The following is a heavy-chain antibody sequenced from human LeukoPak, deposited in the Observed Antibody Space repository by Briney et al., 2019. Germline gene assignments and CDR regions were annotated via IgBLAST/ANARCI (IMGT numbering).Heavy chain of an antibody. CDR2: IYPGSSDT. CDR1: GYIITSYW. Sequence: AESLKTSYKGSGYIITSYWICWVRQIPGKGQELIWIIYPGSSDTRYAPSFQGKVTISTDKSISTAYLQWSSLKASDTAMYYCARRRYGDYSDDWFDPWGQGTLVTVSS. CDR3: ARRRYGDYSDDWFDP. J-gene: IGHJ5*02. D-gene: IGHD4-17*01. V-gene: IGHV5-51*01.